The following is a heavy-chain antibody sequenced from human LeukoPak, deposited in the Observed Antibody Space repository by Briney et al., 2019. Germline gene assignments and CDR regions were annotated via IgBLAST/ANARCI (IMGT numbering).Heavy chain of an antibody. D-gene: IGHD6-13*01. CDR3: ARDRNWGVAAAGKQTVFDY. Sequence: SQTLSLTCAISGDSVSSNSAAWNWIRQSPSRGLEWLGRTYYRSKWYNDYAVSVKSRITINPDTSKNQFSLQLNSVTPEDTAVYYCARDRNWGVAAAGKQTVFDYWGQGTLVTVSS. V-gene: IGHV6-1*01. J-gene: IGHJ4*02. CDR1: GDSVSSNSAA. CDR2: TYYRSKWYN.